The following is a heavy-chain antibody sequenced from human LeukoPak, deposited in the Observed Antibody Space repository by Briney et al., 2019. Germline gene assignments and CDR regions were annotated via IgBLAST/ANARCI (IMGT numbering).Heavy chain of an antibody. CDR1: GYTFTSYF. CDR3: AREYYDSSAYGSGKDV. J-gene: IGHJ6*04. CDR2: ISPTSGST. V-gene: IGHV1-46*01. D-gene: IGHD3-22*01. Sequence: GASVKVSCKASGYTFTSYFIHWVRQAPGQGRAWMGIISPTSGSTSYAQKFQGRVTMTRDTSTSTVYMELSSLRSEDTAVYYCAREYYDSSAYGSGKDVWGKGTTVTISS.